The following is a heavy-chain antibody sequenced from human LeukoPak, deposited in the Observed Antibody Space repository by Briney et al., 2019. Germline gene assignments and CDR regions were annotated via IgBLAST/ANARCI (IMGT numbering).Heavy chain of an antibody. J-gene: IGHJ4*02. Sequence: GSLRLSCAGSGFAFESFTMTWVRQAPGKGLEWVSLISATSSDTNYAESVRGRFTISRDNAKNSLFLQMDSLRVEDTAIYYCAKGLFSAYDKYLDSWGQGTLVTVSS. D-gene: IGHD5-12*01. CDR2: ISATSSDT. V-gene: IGHV3-21*04. CDR1: GFAFESFT. CDR3: AKGLFSAYDKYLDS.